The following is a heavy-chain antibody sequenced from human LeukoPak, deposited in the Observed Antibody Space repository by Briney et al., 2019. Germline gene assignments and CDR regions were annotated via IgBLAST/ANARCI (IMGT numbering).Heavy chain of an antibody. CDR3: AKDLGPALDY. J-gene: IGHJ4*02. Sequence: GGSLRLSCAASGFTFSTYAVNWVRQAPGKGLEWVSAISGSGGSTYYADSVKGRFTISRDNSKNTLYLQMNSLRAEDTAVYYCAKDLGPALDYWGQGTLVTVSS. CDR2: ISGSGGST. CDR1: GFTFSTYA. V-gene: IGHV3-23*01. D-gene: IGHD1-14*01.